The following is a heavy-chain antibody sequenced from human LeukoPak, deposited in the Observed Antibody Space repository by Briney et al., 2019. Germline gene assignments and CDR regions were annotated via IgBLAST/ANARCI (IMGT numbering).Heavy chain of an antibody. J-gene: IGHJ3*02. D-gene: IGHD4-17*01. CDR1: GFTFSAYA. Sequence: GGSLRLSCTASGFTFSAYAMMWVRQAPGKGPEGVSAIRGGGTSEFYADSVKGRFRISRDNSKDTLFLQMNSLRAEDTAVYYCARDPNGDYIGAFDMWGPGTMVTVSS. CDR3: ARDPNGDYIGAFDM. CDR2: IRGGGTSE. V-gene: IGHV3-23*01.